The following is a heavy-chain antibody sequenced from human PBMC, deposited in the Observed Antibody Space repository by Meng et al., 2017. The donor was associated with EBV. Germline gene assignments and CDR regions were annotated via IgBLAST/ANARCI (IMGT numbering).Heavy chain of an antibody. CDR2: INPTSGGT. CDR3: ASGNFTDH. Sequence: QVQLVQSGXEVKKXXXSVKVSCKASGYTFTGYYLHWVRQSPGQGLEWMGRINPTSGGTNYVQKFQGRVTMTRDTSISTAYMELTGLRSGDTAVYYCASGNFTDHWGQGTPVTVSS. D-gene: IGHD3-3*01. CDR1: GYTFTGYY. V-gene: IGHV1-2*06. J-gene: IGHJ4*02.